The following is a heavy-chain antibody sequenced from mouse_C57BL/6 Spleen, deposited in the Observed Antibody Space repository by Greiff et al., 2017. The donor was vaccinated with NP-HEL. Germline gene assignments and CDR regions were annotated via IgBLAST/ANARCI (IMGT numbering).Heavy chain of an antibody. CDR2: IYPRSGNT. CDR1: GYTFTSYG. D-gene: IGHD2-3*01. J-gene: IGHJ3*01. Sequence: VQLQQSGAELARPGASVKLSCKASGYTFTSYGISWVKQRTGQGLEWIGEIYPRSGNTNYNEKFKGKATLTADKSSSTASMKLRRLLSEDTAVYFCASAGDDGYYGLAYWGQGTLVTVSA. V-gene: IGHV1-81*01. CDR3: ASAGDDGYYGLAY.